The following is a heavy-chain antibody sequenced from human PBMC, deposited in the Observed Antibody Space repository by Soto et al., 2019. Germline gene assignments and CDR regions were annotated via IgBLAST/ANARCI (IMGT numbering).Heavy chain of an antibody. CDR2: IYHSGPT. CDR1: GVSVSDDDYH. V-gene: IGHV4-30-4*01. D-gene: IGHD6-13*01. J-gene: IGHJ3*01. CDR3: AREIRAARGSDVFDV. Sequence: QVQLQESGPGLVTPSQTLSLLCTVTGVSVSDDDYHWGWVRQPPGKGLEWIGCIYHSGPTYYNSSLKIRLTMTVDTSKNQFSLKLTSVTVADTALYFCAREIRAARGSDVFDVWGQGKMVTVSS.